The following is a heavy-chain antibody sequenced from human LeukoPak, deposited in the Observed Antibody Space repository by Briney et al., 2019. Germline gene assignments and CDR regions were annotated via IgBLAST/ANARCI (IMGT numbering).Heavy chain of an antibody. CDR2: ISSSGSTI. J-gene: IGHJ4*01. D-gene: IGHD5-12*01. Sequence: GVSLRLYCATYGFTFSDYYMSFIRQAPGKKLEWVSYISSSGSTIYYADSVKGRFTISRDNAKNSLYLQMNSLRAEDTAVYYCARDHRYAFDNWGHGTLVTVSS. CDR1: GFTFSDYY. V-gene: IGHV3-11*01. CDR3: ARDHRYAFDN.